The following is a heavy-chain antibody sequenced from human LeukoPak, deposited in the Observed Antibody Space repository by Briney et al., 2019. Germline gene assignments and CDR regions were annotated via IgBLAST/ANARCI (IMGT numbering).Heavy chain of an antibody. CDR2: IAYDGTIR. J-gene: IGHJ4*02. CDR3: ARDLIVGAPDYFDF. V-gene: IGHV3-30*04. D-gene: IGHD1-26*01. Sequence: GGSLRLSCVASGFTFSTYAMHWVRLAPGKGLEWVTVIAYDGTIRYYADSVKGRFTISRDDSQNTLYLQMNSLRAEDTAVYYCARDLIVGAPDYFDFWGQGTLVTVSS. CDR1: GFTFSTYA.